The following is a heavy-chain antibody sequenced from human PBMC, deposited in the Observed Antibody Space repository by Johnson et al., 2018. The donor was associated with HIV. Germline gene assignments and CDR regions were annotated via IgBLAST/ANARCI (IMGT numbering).Heavy chain of an antibody. V-gene: IGHV3-43D*03. CDR1: GFTFSSYA. CDR2: ISWDGGST. D-gene: IGHD6-19*01. CDR3: AKDIRRRGSGWVIDI. Sequence: VQLVESGGGLVQPGGSLRLSCAASGFTFSSYAMSWVRQAPGKGLEWVSLISWDGGSTYYADSVKGRFTISRDNSKNSLYLQMNSLRAEDTALYYCAKDIRRRGSGWVIDIWGQGTMVTVSS. J-gene: IGHJ3*02.